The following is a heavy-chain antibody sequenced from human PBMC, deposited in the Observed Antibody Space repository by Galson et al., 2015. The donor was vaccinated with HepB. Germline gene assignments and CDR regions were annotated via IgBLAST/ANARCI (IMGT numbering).Heavy chain of an antibody. CDR1: GFTFSSYS. J-gene: IGHJ5*02. Sequence: SLRLSCAASGFTFSSYSMNWVRQAPGKGLEWVSSISSSSSYIYYADSVKGRFTISRDNAKNSLYLQMNSLRAEDTAVYYCARWRFEPGSGSYYGPNWFDPWGQGTLVTVSS. V-gene: IGHV3-21*01. CDR3: ARWRFEPGSGSYYGPNWFDP. D-gene: IGHD3-10*01. CDR2: ISSSSSYI.